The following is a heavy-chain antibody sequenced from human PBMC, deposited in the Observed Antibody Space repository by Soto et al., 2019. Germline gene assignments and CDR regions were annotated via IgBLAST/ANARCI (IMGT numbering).Heavy chain of an antibody. CDR3: ARKYGDNGYWYFDL. CDR2: IIPILGIA. CDR1: GGTFSSYT. Sequence: QVQLVQSGAEVKKPGSSVKVSCKASGGTFSSYTISWVRQAPGQGLEWMGRIIPILGIANYAQKFQGRVTITADKSTSTAYMELSSLRSEDTAVYYCARKYGDNGYWYFDLWGRGTLVTVSS. V-gene: IGHV1-69*02. D-gene: IGHD4-17*01. J-gene: IGHJ2*01.